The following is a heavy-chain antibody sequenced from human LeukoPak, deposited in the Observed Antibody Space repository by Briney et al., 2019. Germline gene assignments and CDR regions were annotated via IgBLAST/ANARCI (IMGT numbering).Heavy chain of an antibody. J-gene: IGHJ4*02. CDR3: AREYYDYVWGSYRPEPYYFDY. Sequence: RGSLRLSCAASGFDFSTYAFSWVRQAPGKGLEWVSSISSSSSYIYYADSVKGRFTISRDNAKNSLYLQMNSLRAEDTAVYYCAREYYDYVWGSYRPEPYYFDYWGQGTLVTVSS. V-gene: IGHV3-21*01. CDR2: ISSSSSYI. D-gene: IGHD3-16*02. CDR1: GFDFSTYA.